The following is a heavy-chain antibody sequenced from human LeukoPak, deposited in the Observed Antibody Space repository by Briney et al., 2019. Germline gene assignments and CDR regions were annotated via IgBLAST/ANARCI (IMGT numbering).Heavy chain of an antibody. J-gene: IGHJ4*02. CDR1: GFTVSSNY. V-gene: IGHV3-66*01. D-gene: IGHD5-18*01. CDR3: ARGPDTAMVTDFGYFDY. CDR2: TYSGGST. Sequence: GGSLRLSCAASGFTVSSNYMSWVRQAPGEGLEWVSVTYSGGSTYYADSVKGRFTISRDNSKNTLYLQMNSLRAEDTAVYYCARGPDTAMVTDFGYFDYWGQGTLVTVSS.